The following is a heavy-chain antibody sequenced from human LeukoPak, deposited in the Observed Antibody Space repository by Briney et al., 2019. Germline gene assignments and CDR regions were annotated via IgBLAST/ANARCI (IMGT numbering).Heavy chain of an antibody. Sequence: SSETLSLTCTVSGGSISSTSYYWGWIRQPPGKGLEWIGNIYYRGSTYYNPSLKSRVTIPVDTSKNQFSLKLTSVTAADTAVYYCAREYYGSSGYYNDYWGQGALVTVSS. CDR2: IYYRGST. CDR3: AREYYGSSGYYNDY. J-gene: IGHJ4*02. V-gene: IGHV4-39*07. D-gene: IGHD3-22*01. CDR1: GGSISSTSYY.